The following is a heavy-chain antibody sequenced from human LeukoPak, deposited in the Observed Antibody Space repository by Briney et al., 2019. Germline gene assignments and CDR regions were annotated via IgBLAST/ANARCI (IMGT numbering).Heavy chain of an antibody. CDR2: MNPNSGNT. V-gene: IGHV1-8*01. Sequence: GASVKVSCKASGYTFTSYDINWVRQATGQGLEWVGWMNPNSGNTGYAQKFQGRVTMTRNTSISTAYMELSRLRSDDTAVYYCARANSLGYCSGSCPRWFDPWGQGTLVTVSS. D-gene: IGHD2-15*01. J-gene: IGHJ5*02. CDR3: ARANSLGYCSGSCPRWFDP. CDR1: GYTFTSYD.